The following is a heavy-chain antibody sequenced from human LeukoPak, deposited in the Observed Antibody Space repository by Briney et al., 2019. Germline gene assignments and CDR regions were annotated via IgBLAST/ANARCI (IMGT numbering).Heavy chain of an antibody. CDR3: ARGLSAMVLYYYYYYGMDV. J-gene: IGHJ6*02. V-gene: IGHV4-39*07. D-gene: IGHD3-10*01. CDR1: GGSISSSSYY. Sequence: PSETLSLTCSVSGGSISSSSYYWGWIRQPTGKGLEWIGSIYYSGSTYYNPSLKSRVTISVDTSKNQFSLKLSSVTAADTAVYYCARGLSAMVLYYYYYYGMDVWGQGTTVTVSS. CDR2: IYYSGST.